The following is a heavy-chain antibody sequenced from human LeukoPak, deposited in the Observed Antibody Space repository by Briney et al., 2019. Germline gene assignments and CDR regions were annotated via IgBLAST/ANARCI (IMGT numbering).Heavy chain of an antibody. D-gene: IGHD4-23*01. CDR2: IYHSGST. V-gene: IGHV4-4*02. J-gene: IGHJ1*01. CDR3: ARGGDYGGQDTEYFQH. CDR1: GGSISSSNW. Sequence: SETLSLTCAVSGGSISSSNWWSWVRQPPGKGLEWIGEIYHSGSTNYNPSLKSRVTISVDKSKNQFSLKLSSVTAADTAVYYCARGGDYGGQDTEYFQHWGQGTLVTVSS.